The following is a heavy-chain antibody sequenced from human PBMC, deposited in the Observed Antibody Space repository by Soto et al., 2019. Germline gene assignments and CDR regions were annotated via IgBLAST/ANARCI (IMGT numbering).Heavy chain of an antibody. V-gene: IGHV3-30-3*01. D-gene: IGHD5-18*01. CDR2: LSYDGNNI. Sequence: QVQLVESGGGVVQPGRSLRLSCAASGFTFSNYAIHWVRQAPGKGLEWVAVLSYDGNNIHYADSVKGRFTVSRDNSKNTLFLQKNRLRAEDTALYYCARGPIGDAAMVTNYFDYWGQGNLVTVSS. CDR1: GFTFSNYA. J-gene: IGHJ4*02. CDR3: ARGPIGDAAMVTNYFDY.